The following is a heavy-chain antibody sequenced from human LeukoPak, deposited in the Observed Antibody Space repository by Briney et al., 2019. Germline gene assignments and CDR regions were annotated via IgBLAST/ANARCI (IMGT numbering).Heavy chain of an antibody. CDR2: ISYDGSNK. CDR1: GFTFSSYT. J-gene: IGHJ6*02. Sequence: GGSLRLSCAASGFTFSSYTLQWVRQAPGKGLEWVAVISYDGSNKYYADSVKGRFTISRDNSKNTLDLQMNSLRPDDTDVYYCAVSPGGLDVWGHGTTVTVSS. D-gene: IGHD3-10*01. CDR3: AVSPGGLDV. V-gene: IGHV3-30-3*01.